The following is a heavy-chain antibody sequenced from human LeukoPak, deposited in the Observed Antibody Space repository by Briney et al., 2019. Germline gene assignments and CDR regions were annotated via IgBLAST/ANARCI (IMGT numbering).Heavy chain of an antibody. CDR2: IYSDGRT. J-gene: IGHJ5*02. D-gene: IGHD3-10*01. CDR3: ARSMVRGDDRWFHP. Sequence: GGSLRLSCAASGFTVSNKYMTWVRQAPGKGLEWVSLIYSDGRTYYADSVKGRCTISRDNSKNTLYLQMNSLRVEDTAVYYCARSMVRGDDRWFHPWGQGTRVTVSS. CDR1: GFTVSNKY. V-gene: IGHV3-53*01.